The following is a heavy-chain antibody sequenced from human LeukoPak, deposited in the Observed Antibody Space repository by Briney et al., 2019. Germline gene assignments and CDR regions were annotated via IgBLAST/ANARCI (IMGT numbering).Heavy chain of an antibody. CDR3: AKRGVVIRVVLVGFHKEAYYFDS. V-gene: IGHV3-23*01. CDR1: GITLSNYG. D-gene: IGHD3-10*01. CDR2: ISDTGGRT. J-gene: IGHJ4*02. Sequence: GGSLRLSCAVSGITLSNYGMTWVRQAPGKGLEWVAGISDTGGRTNYADSVKGRFTISRDNPRNTLYLQMNSLRAEDTAVYFCAKRGVVIRVVLVGFHKEAYYFDSWGQGALVTVSS.